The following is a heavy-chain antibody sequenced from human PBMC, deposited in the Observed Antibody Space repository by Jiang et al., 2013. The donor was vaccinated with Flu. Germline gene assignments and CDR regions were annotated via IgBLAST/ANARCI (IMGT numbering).Heavy chain of an antibody. J-gene: IGHJ5*02. V-gene: IGHV1-18*01. D-gene: IGHD2-2*01. CDR3: ARDGGNLVVPASKLLFDP. CDR2: ISPYDGDT. CDR1: GYTFTTYG. Sequence: QLVESGPEVKKPGASVKVSCKASGYTFTTYGISWVRQAPGQGLEWMGWISPYDGDTNYAQNFQGRVTMTTETSTSTAYMELRSLRSDDTALYYCARDGGNLVVPASKLLFDPWGQGTLVIVSS.